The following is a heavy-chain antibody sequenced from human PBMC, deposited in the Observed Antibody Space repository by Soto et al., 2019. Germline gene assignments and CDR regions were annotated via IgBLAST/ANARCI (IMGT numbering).Heavy chain of an antibody. CDR2: IIPIFGTA. Sequence: QVQLVQSGAEVKKPGSSVKVSCKASGVTLSIYAISWVRQAPGQGLEWMGGIIPIFGTANYAQKFQGRVTITADASTSTAYMEMSSLRSEDTAVYYCVRNLVGASYSTFDYWGQGTLVTVSS. J-gene: IGHJ4*02. D-gene: IGHD1-26*01. CDR3: VRNLVGASYSTFDY. V-gene: IGHV1-69*01. CDR1: GVTLSIYA.